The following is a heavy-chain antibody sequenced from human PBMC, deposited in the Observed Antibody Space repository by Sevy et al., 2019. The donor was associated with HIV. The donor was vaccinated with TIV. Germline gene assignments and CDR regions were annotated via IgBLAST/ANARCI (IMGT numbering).Heavy chain of an antibody. CDR2: LSYSGSS. J-gene: IGHJ6*02. CDR3: AREGFSGGWPYGMHL. Sequence: SETLSLTCAVSGGSLGTFYWSWIRRPPGKGLEYIGYLSYSGSSQFTPSLRSRATMSADTSRNEFSLRLTSVTPADTAVYYCAREGFSGGWPYGMHLWGQGTTVTVSS. D-gene: IGHD2-15*01. V-gene: IGHV4-59*12. CDR1: GGSLGTFY.